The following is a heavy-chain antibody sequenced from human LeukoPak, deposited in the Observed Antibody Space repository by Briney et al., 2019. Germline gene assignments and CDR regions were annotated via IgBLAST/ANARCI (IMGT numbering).Heavy chain of an antibody. CDR1: GDSVSSNSAA. CDR3: ARERSSGPFFDY. D-gene: IGHD3-22*01. CDR2: TYYRSKWFN. V-gene: IGHV6-1*01. Sequence: SQTLSLTCAISGDSVSSNSAAWNWIRQPPSRGLEWLGRTYYRSKWFNNYAISMRSRITINPDTSKNQLSLQLKSVTPEDTAVYYCARERSSGPFFDYWGQGMLVTVSS. J-gene: IGHJ4*02.